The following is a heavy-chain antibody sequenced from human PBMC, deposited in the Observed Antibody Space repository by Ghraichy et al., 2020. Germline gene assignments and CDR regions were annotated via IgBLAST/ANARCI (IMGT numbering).Heavy chain of an antibody. CDR1: GFTFSSYA. V-gene: IGHV3-30-3*01. J-gene: IGHJ4*02. CDR2: ISYDGSNK. Sequence: GGSLRLSCAASGFTFSSYAMHWVRQAPGKGLEWVAVISYDGSNKYYADSVKGRFTISRDNSKNTLYLQMNSLRAEDTAVYYCARGLTVTTVDANSAVGYWGQGTLVTVSS. D-gene: IGHD4-23*01. CDR3: ARGLTVTTVDANSAVGY.